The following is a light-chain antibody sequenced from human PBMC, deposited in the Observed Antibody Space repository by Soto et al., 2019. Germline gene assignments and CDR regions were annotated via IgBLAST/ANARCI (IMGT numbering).Light chain of an antibody. J-gene: IGLJ3*02. V-gene: IGLV1-40*01. CDR3: QSYDSRLSGWV. CDR1: GSNIGAGYH. Sequence: QSVLTQPPSVSGTPGQRVTISCTGSGSNIGAGYHSHWYQQFPGTAPKLLIYGDTNRPSGVPDRFSGSKSGTSASLAITGLQAEDEADYYCQSYDSRLSGWVFGGGTKLTVL. CDR2: GDT.